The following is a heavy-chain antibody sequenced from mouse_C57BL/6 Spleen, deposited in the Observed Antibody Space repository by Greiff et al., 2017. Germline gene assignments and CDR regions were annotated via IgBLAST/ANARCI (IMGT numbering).Heavy chain of an antibody. D-gene: IGHD2-2*01. CDR1: GFTFSSYA. V-gene: IGHV5-9-1*02. CDR2: ISSGGDYI. Sequence: EVQVVESGEGLVKPGGSLKLSCAASGFTFSSYAMSWVRQTPEKRLEWVAYISSGGDYIYYADTVKGRFTISRDNARNTLYLQMSSLKSEDTAMYYCTRVGYYGYGFAYWGQGTLVTVSA. J-gene: IGHJ3*01. CDR3: TRVGYYGYGFAY.